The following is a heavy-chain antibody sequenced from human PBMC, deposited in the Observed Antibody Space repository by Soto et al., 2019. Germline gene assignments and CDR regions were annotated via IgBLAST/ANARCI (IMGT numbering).Heavy chain of an antibody. V-gene: IGHV1-2*02. CDR3: AREASAVISLDY. Sequence: QVQLVHSEAEVKKPGASVKVSCKASGYTFTAYSMHWVRQAPGQGLEWVGCFNPDSGDTINEQRFQGRVTLTRDTSIGTAYMELYSLRSDDTAVYYCAREASAVISLDYWGQGTLVTVSS. D-gene: IGHD6-19*01. J-gene: IGHJ4*02. CDR2: FNPDSGDT. CDR1: GYTFTAYS.